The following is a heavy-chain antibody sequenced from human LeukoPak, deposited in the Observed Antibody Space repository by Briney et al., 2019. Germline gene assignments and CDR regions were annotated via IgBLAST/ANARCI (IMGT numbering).Heavy chain of an antibody. V-gene: IGHV3-33*01. D-gene: IGHD6-13*01. CDR1: GFTFSSYG. CDR3: ARYCSSCHLEAFDI. CDR2: IWYDGSNK. Sequence: PGGSLRLSCAASGFTFSSYGMHWVRQAPGKGLEWVAVIWYDGSNKYYADSVKGRFTISRDNSKNTLYLQMNSLRAEDTAVYYCARYCSSCHLEAFDIWGQGTMVTVSS. J-gene: IGHJ3*02.